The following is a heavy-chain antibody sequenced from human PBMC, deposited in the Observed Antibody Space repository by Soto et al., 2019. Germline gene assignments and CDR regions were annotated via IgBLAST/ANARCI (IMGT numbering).Heavy chain of an antibody. Sequence: QVQLQESGPGLVKPSQTLSLTCTVSGGSISSGGYYWSWIRQHPGKGLEWIGYIYYSGSTYYNPCLKSRFTRSVETSKNQSSLKLSSVTAADTAVYYCARVVPHSSCDVWSVRTPSMDVWGQGTTVTFSS. CDR2: IYYSGST. V-gene: IGHV4-31*03. J-gene: IGHJ6*02. CDR3: ARVVPHSSCDVWSVRTPSMDV. D-gene: IGHD3-3*01. CDR1: GGSISSGGYY.